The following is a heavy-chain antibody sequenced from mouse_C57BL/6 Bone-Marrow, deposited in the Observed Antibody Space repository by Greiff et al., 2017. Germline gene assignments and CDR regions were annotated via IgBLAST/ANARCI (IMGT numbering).Heavy chain of an antibody. CDR1: GYTFTSYD. CDR2: ISPRDGST. CDR3: ASEYDY. D-gene: IGHD5-1*01. J-gene: IGHJ2*01. Sequence: VKLEESGPELVKPGASVKLSCKASGYTFTSYDINWVKQRPGQGLDGIGWISPRDGSTTYNEKFKGKATLTADKSYSTSYMELHSLTSEDSAVYCCASEYDYGCQGTTLTVSS. V-gene: IGHV1-85*01.